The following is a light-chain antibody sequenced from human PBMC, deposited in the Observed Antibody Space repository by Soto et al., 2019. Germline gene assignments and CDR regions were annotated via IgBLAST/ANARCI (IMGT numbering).Light chain of an antibody. J-gene: IGKJ4*01. V-gene: IGKV1-6*01. CDR2: AAS. Sequence: AIQVTQSPSSLSASVGDRVTITCRARQGIRNELSWYQQKPGKAPKFLIFAASNLQSGVPSRVSGSGSGTDFTLTISSLQPEDFATYFCLQDDDYPYTFGGGTKVESK. CDR1: QGIRNE. CDR3: LQDDDYPYT.